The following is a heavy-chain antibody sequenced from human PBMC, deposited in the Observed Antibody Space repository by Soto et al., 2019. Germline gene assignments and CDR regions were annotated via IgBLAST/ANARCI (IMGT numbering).Heavy chain of an antibody. V-gene: IGHV4-61*01. CDR3: ARDRWTMFRGDNYGMDV. Sequence: QVQLQESGPGLVKPAETLSLTCTVAGGSVSGVSYYWSWIRQPPGKGLEWIGYISSSGKTNYNPSLKSRVTMSQDTSSNQCSLKLTPMTAADTAVYCCARDRWTMFRGDNYGMDVWGQGTTVSVSS. D-gene: IGHD3-10*01. J-gene: IGHJ6*02. CDR2: ISSSGKT. CDR1: GGSVSGVSYY.